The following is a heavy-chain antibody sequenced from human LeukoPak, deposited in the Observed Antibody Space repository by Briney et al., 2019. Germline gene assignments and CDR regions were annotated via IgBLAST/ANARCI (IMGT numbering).Heavy chain of an antibody. J-gene: IGHJ3*02. CDR1: GGSVRSYY. CDR3: VRVWEALNFDI. CDR2: IHNTGST. V-gene: IGHV4-59*02. D-gene: IGHD1-26*01. Sequence: KPSETLSLTCTVSGGSVRSYYSSWIRQPPGEGLEWIAYIHNTGSTNYNPSLKSRVTISLDTSKNEFSLKLTSVTAADTAVYYCVRVWEALNFDIWGQGTMVTVSS.